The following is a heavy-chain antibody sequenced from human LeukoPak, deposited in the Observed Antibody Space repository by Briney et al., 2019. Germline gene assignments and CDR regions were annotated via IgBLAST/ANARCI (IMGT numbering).Heavy chain of an antibody. CDR2: IYYSGST. D-gene: IGHD3-22*01. CDR1: GGSMSSHY. V-gene: IGHV4-59*08. Sequence: SETLSLTCSVSGGSMSSHYWGWIRQPPGKGLEWLACIYYSGSTTYNPSLKSRVSLSVDTSKNQFSLKLSSVTAADTAVYYCARQDSSGYGWFDPWGQGTLVTVSS. CDR3: ARQDSSGYGWFDP. J-gene: IGHJ5*02.